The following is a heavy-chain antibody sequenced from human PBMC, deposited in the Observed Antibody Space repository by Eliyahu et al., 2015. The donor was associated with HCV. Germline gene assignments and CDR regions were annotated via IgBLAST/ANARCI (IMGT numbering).Heavy chain of an antibody. Sequence: EVQLVESGGGLVQPGGSLRLSCAASGFTVSSNYMSWVRQAPGKGLEGVSVIYSGGSTYYADSVKGRFTISRDNSKNTLYLQMNSLRAEDTAVYYCAREELSGSFDYWGQGTLVTVSS. CDR2: IYSGGST. V-gene: IGHV3-66*01. J-gene: IGHJ4*02. CDR3: AREELSGSFDY. CDR1: GFTVSSNY. D-gene: IGHD1-7*01.